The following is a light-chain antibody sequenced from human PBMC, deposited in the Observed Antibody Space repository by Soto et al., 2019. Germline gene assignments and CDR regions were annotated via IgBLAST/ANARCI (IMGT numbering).Light chain of an antibody. CDR1: QSVGDK. Sequence: EIELTQSPATLSLSPGERVTLSCRASQSVGDKLAWYQQKPGQAPRLLMYDASNRATGIPARFSASGFGTGFTLSISSLEPDDFEVYYCQQRYNWPLTFGGGTKVEIK. CDR2: DAS. V-gene: IGKV3-11*01. J-gene: IGKJ4*01. CDR3: QQRYNWPLT.